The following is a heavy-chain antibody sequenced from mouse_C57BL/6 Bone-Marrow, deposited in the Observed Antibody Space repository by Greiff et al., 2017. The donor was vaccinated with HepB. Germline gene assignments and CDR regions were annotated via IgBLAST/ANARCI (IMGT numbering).Heavy chain of an antibody. CDR2: ISDGGSYT. J-gene: IGHJ2*01. CDR3: ARDLLPYFDY. V-gene: IGHV5-4*01. Sequence: EVKLVDSGGGSVKPGGSLKLSCAASGFTFSSYAMSWVRQTPEKRLEWVATISDGGSYTYYPDNVKGRFTISRDNAKNNLYLQMSHLKSEDTAMYYCARDLLPYFDYWGQGTTLTVSS. CDR1: GFTFSSYA. D-gene: IGHD1-1*01.